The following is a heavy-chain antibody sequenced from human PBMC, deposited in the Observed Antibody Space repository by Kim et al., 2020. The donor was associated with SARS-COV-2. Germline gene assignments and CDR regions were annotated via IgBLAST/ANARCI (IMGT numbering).Heavy chain of an antibody. V-gene: IGHV4-59*01. J-gene: IGHJ4*02. D-gene: IGHD3-10*01. Sequence: SETLSLTCTVSSGSISPYYWTWIRQPPGKGLDWIGYIFSSGSTNYNPSLMSRVTMSIDTSKNQFSLKLTSVTAADTAVYYCARGGVYIDSWGQGSLVTVSS. CDR2: IFSSGST. CDR1: SGSISPYY. CDR3: ARGGVYIDS.